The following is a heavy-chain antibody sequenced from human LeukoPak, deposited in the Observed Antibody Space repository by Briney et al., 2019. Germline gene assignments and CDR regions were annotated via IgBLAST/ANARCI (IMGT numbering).Heavy chain of an antibody. Sequence: SETLSLTCTVSGGSISSYYWSWIRQPPGKGLEWIGYIYYSGSTNYNPSLKSRVTISVDTSKNQFSLKLSSVTAADTAVYYCARETYYDFWSGYYFLHHWFDPWGQGTLVTVSS. D-gene: IGHD3-3*01. CDR1: GGSISSYY. J-gene: IGHJ5*02. CDR3: ARETYYDFWSGYYFLHHWFDP. V-gene: IGHV4-59*01. CDR2: IYYSGST.